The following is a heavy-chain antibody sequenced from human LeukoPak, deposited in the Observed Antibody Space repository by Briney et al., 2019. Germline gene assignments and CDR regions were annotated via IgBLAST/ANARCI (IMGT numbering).Heavy chain of an antibody. CDR2: IQSIGGT. CDR1: GGSISSYY. J-gene: IGHJ4*02. CDR3: ARDRSSGWYLDY. V-gene: IGHV4-4*08. D-gene: IGHD6-19*01. Sequence: SETLSLTCSVSGGSISSYYWTWIRQSPEKGLEWIGYIQSIGGTNYNPSLKSRVTISVDTSKNQFSLKLSSVTAADTAVYYCARDRSSGWYLDYWGQGTLVTVSS.